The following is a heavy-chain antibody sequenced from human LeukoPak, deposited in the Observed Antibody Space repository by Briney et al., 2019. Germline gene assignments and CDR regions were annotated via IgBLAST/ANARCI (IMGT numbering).Heavy chain of an antibody. CDR2: ISGSGGST. CDR1: GFTFNTYA. Sequence: GGSLRLSCAASGFTFNTYAMSWVRQAPGKGLEWVSAISGSGGSTYYADSVKGRFTISRDNSKNTLYLQMNSLRAEDTAVYYCAKGGLLGYCSSTSCYTPGYWGQGTLVTVSS. J-gene: IGHJ4*02. CDR3: AKGGLLGYCSSTSCYTPGY. D-gene: IGHD2-2*02. V-gene: IGHV3-23*01.